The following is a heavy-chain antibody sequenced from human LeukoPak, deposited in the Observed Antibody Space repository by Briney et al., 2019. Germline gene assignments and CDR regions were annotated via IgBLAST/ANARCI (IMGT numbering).Heavy chain of an antibody. D-gene: IGHD1-26*01. CDR3: ASGGSYSGRFDP. Sequence: SVKVSCKASGGTFSSYAISWVRQAPGQGLEWMGGIIPIFGTANYAQKFQGRVTITADEPTSTAYMELSSLRSEDTAVYYCASGGSYSGRFDPWGQGTLVTVSS. CDR2: IIPIFGTA. CDR1: GGTFSSYA. V-gene: IGHV1-69*01. J-gene: IGHJ5*02.